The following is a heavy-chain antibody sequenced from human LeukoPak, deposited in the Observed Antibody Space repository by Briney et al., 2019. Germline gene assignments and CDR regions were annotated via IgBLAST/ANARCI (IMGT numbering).Heavy chain of an antibody. CDR2: IKFDGSEK. CDR3: ARVSVAGPGVIDY. J-gene: IGHJ4*02. Sequence: GGSLRLSCAASGFTFSNYWMSWVRQAPGKGLEWVANIKFDGSEKFYVDSVRGRFTISRDNAKNSLYLQMNSLRAEDTAVYYCARVSVAGPGVIDYWGQGTLVTVSS. V-gene: IGHV3-7*01. CDR1: GFTFSNYW. D-gene: IGHD6-19*01.